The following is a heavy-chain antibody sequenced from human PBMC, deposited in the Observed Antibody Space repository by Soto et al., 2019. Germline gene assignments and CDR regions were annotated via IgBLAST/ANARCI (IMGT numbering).Heavy chain of an antibody. J-gene: IGHJ3*02. CDR3: AINWYYYDPRPGAFDI. CDR1: GGTFSSYA. V-gene: IGHV1-69*13. Sequence: SVKVSCKASGGTFSSYAISWVRQAPGQGLEWMGGIIPIFGTANYAQKFQGRVTVTADESTSTAYMELSSLRSEDTAVYYCAINWYYYDPRPGAFDIWGQGTMVTVS. CDR2: IIPIFGTA. D-gene: IGHD3-22*01.